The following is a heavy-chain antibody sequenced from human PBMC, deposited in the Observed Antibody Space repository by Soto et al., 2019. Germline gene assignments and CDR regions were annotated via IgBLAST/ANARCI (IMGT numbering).Heavy chain of an antibody. CDR2: IWYDGSNK. V-gene: IGHV3-33*01. D-gene: IGHD6-19*01. Sequence: GGSLRLSCAASGFTFSSYGMHWVRQAPGKGLEWVAVIWYDGSNKYYADSVKGRFTISRDNSKNTLYLQMNSLRAEDTAVYYCARDQQEWLVFSIYYYYYYGMDVWGQGTTVTVSS. J-gene: IGHJ6*02. CDR1: GFTFSSYG. CDR3: ARDQQEWLVFSIYYYYYYGMDV.